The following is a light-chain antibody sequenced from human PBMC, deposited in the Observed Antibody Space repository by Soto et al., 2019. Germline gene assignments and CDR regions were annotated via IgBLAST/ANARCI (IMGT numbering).Light chain of an antibody. CDR2: GAS. CDR1: QSVSSSY. J-gene: IGKJ1*01. Sequence: EIVLTQSPGTLSLSAGVRATLSCRASQSVSSSYLAWYQQKPGQAPRLLIYGASSRATGIPDRFSGSGSGTDFTLTISRLEPEDFAVYYCQQYGSSPETFGQGTKVEIK. CDR3: QQYGSSPET. V-gene: IGKV3-20*01.